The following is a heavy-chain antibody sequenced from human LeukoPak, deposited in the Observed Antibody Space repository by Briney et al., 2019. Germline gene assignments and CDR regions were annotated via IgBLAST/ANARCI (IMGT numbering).Heavy chain of an antibody. V-gene: IGHV4-34*01. Sequence: SETLSLTCAVYGGSFSGYYWSWIRQPPGKGLEWIGEINHSGSTNYNPSLKSRVTISVDTSKNQFSLKLSSVTAADTAVYYCASCRGLRLVPNNWFDPWGQGTLVTVSS. D-gene: IGHD6-19*01. J-gene: IGHJ5*02. CDR2: INHSGST. CDR3: ASCRGLRLVPNNWFDP. CDR1: GGSFSGYY.